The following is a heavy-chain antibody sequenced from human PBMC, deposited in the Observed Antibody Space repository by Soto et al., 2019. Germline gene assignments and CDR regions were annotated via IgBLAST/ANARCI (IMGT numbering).Heavy chain of an antibody. Sequence: EVQLLESGGGLVQPGGSLRLSCAASGFTFSSYAMSWVRQAPGKGLEWVSAISGSGGSTYYADSVKGRFTISRDNSTITLYLQMNSLRAEDTAVYYCAKDFLMADTAIWGYFDYWGQGTLVTVSS. J-gene: IGHJ4*02. D-gene: IGHD5-18*01. V-gene: IGHV3-23*01. CDR1: GFTFSSYA. CDR3: AKDFLMADTAIWGYFDY. CDR2: ISGSGGST.